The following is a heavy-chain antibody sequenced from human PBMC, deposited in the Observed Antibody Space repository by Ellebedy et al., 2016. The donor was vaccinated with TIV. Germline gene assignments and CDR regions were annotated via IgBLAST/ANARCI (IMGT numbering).Heavy chain of an antibody. V-gene: IGHV3-23*01. J-gene: IGHJ4*02. CDR3: AKLGGVLSWYADY. CDR2: IRNGGDTT. Sequence: GESLKISCAASGFTFGCCAMSWVRQAPGKGLEWVSVIRNGGDTTYADSVKGRFTISRDNSKNTLYLQMNSLRADDTAIYYCAKLGGVLSWYADYWGLGTLVTVSS. D-gene: IGHD6-13*01. CDR1: GFTFGCCA.